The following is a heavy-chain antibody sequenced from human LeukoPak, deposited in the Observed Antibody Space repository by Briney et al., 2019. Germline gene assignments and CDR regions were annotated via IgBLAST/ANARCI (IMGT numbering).Heavy chain of an antibody. D-gene: IGHD3-10*01. CDR1: GFTVSSNY. CDR3: AREAYGSGKIDY. V-gene: IGHV3-66*01. Sequence: GGSLRLSCAASGFTVSSNYMSWVRQAPGKGLEWVSVIYSGGSTYYADSVKGRFTISRDNSKNTLYLQMNSLRAEDTAVYYCAREAYGSGKIDYWGQGTLVTVSS. J-gene: IGHJ4*02. CDR2: IYSGGST.